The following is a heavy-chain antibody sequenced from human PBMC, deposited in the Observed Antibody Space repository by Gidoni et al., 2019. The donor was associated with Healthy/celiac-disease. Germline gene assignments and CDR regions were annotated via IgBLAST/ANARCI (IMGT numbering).Heavy chain of an antibody. D-gene: IGHD6-6*01. Sequence: SVKVSCKVSGYTLTELSMHWVRQAPGKGLEWMGGFDPEDGETIYAQKFQGRVTMTEDTSTDTAYMELSSLRSEDTAVYYCATVGIAARLYYYYGMDVWGQGTTVTVSS. CDR2: FDPEDGET. CDR3: ATVGIAARLYYYYGMDV. CDR1: GYTLTELS. J-gene: IGHJ6*02. V-gene: IGHV1-24*01.